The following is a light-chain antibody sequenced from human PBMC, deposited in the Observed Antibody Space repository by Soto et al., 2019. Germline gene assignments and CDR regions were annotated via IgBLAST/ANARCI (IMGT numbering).Light chain of an antibody. CDR2: DVT. V-gene: IGLV2-14*03. Sequence: QPALTQPASVSGSPGQSITISCTGTSSDVGGYNYVSWYQHHPDKAPKLVIYDVTNRPSGVSYRFSGSKSGNTASLTISGLQAEDEADYYCNSYTGSTTPFVFGTGTKVTVL. CDR1: SSDVGGYNY. J-gene: IGLJ1*01. CDR3: NSYTGSTTPFV.